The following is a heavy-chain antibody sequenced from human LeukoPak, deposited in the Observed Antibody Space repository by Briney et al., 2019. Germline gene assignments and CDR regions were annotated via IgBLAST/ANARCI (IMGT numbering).Heavy chain of an antibody. J-gene: IGHJ6*04. CDR1: GFTFSSYE. V-gene: IGHV3-48*03. CDR2: ISSSGSTI. D-gene: IGHD3-10*02. CDR3: AELGITMIGGV. Sequence: GGSLRLSCAASGFTFSSYEMNWVRQAPGKGLGWVSYISSSGSTIYYADSVKGRFTISRDNAKNSLYLQMNSLRAEGTAVYYCAELGITMIGGVWGKGTTVTISS.